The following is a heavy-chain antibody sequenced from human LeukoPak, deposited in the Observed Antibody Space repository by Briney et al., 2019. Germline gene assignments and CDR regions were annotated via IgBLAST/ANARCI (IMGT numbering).Heavy chain of an antibody. V-gene: IGHV1-69*13. J-gene: IGHJ6*02. Sequence: PVKVSCKASGGTFSSYAISWVRQAPGQGLEWMGGIIPIFGTANYAQKFQGRVTITADESTSTACMELSSLRSEDTAVYYCARDSSGYFRYYYYYGMDVWGQGTTVTVSS. CDR1: GGTFSSYA. CDR2: IIPIFGTA. CDR3: ARDSSGYFRYYYYYGMDV. D-gene: IGHD3-22*01.